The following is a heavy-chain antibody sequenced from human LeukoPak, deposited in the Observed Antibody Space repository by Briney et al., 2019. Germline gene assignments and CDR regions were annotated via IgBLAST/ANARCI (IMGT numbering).Heavy chain of an antibody. Sequence: SGTLSLTCTVSGGSISSSSYYWGWIRQPPGKGLEWIGSIYYSGSTYYNPSLKSRVTISVDTSKNQFSLKLSSVTAADTAVYYCASFKTGYSDYWGQGTLVTVSS. CDR1: GGSISSSSYY. CDR3: ASFKTGYSDY. V-gene: IGHV4-39*01. D-gene: IGHD3-9*01. J-gene: IGHJ4*02. CDR2: IYYSGST.